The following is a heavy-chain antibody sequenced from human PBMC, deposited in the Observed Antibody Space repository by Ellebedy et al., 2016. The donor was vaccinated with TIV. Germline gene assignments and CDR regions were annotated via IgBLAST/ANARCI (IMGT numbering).Heavy chain of an antibody. D-gene: IGHD2-15*01. Sequence: GESLKISCAASGFIFSNAWVNWVRPAPGKGLEWVGRIKTTTGGGATDYAAPVKGRFIISRDDSKNTLYLQMNSLKTEDTAVYYCTTGLCSSGCFPGIYWGQGTLVTVSS. J-gene: IGHJ4*02. CDR3: TTGLCSSGCFPGIY. V-gene: IGHV3-15*07. CDR1: GFIFSNAW. CDR2: IKTTTGGGAT.